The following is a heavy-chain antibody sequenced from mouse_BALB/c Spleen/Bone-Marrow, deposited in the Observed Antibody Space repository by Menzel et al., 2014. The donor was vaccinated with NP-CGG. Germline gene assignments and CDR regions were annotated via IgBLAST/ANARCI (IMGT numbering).Heavy chain of an antibody. D-gene: IGHD2-4*01. V-gene: IGHV1-37*01. CDR1: GYSFXGYF. CDR2: INPYNGDT. Sequence: VQLQQSGPELVKPGASVKISCKASGYSFXGYFMNWVKQSHGKSLEWIGRINPYNGDTFYNQKFKGKATLTVDKSSSTAHMELLSLTSEDSAVYYCGIGDDYDGDFDRWGQGTTLTVSS. J-gene: IGHJ2*01. CDR3: GIGDDYDGDFDR.